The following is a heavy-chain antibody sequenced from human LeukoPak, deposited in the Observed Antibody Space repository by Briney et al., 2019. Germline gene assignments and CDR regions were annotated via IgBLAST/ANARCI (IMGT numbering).Heavy chain of an antibody. Sequence: ASVKVSCKASGYTFTGYYMHWVRQAPGQGLEWMGRINPNSGGTNYAQKFQGRVTMTRDTSISTAYMELSRLRPDDTAVYYCARARYSSGWFRTTDAFDIWGQGTMVTVSS. V-gene: IGHV1-2*06. CDR3: ARARYSSGWFRTTDAFDI. D-gene: IGHD6-19*01. CDR1: GYTFTGYY. CDR2: INPNSGGT. J-gene: IGHJ3*02.